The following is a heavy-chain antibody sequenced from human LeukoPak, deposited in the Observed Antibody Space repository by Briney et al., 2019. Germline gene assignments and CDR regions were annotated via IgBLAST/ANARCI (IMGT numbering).Heavy chain of an antibody. CDR2: IIPIFGTA. J-gene: IGHJ4*02. D-gene: IGHD5-12*01. CDR3: ARDSGYDLGYFDY. V-gene: IGHV1-69*05. CDR1: GGTFSSYA. Sequence: SVKVSCKASGGTFSSYAISWVRQAPGQGLEWMGRIIPIFGTANYAQKFQGRVTITTDESTSTAYMGLSSLRSEDTAVYYCARDSGYDLGYFDYWGQGTLVTVSS.